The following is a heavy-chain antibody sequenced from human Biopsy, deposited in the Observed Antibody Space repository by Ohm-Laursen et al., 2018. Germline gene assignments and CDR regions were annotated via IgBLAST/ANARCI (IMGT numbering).Heavy chain of an antibody. CDR2: SSGYNGKT. Sequence: ASVKVSCKASGYTFTSYAISWVRQAPGQGLEWMGWSSGYNGKTNYAQKFQGRLIMTTDTSTSTAYMDLRSLRSDDTAVYYCARAKLEPVYYYYGMDVWGQGTTVTVSS. J-gene: IGHJ6*02. D-gene: IGHD1-1*01. CDR3: ARAKLEPVYYYYGMDV. CDR1: GYTFTSYA. V-gene: IGHV1-18*01.